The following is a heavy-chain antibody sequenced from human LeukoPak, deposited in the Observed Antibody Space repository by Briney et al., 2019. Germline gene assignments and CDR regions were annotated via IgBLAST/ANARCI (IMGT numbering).Heavy chain of an antibody. CDR3: AKDLTPGGVWDIDY. CDR2: IYGGNTKTT. J-gene: IGHJ4*02. V-gene: IGHV3-23*01. CDR1: GFTFSKYT. Sequence: GGSLRLSCVASGFTFSKYTMSWVRQVPGKGLEWVSGIYGGNTKTTFYADSVKGRFTISRDNSMNTLYLQMNSLRAEDTAVYYCAKDLTPGGVWDIDYWGQGTLITVSS. D-gene: IGHD4-17*01.